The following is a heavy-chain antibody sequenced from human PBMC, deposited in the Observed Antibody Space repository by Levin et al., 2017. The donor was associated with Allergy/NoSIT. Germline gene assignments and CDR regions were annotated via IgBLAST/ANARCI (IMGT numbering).Heavy chain of an antibody. CDR3: ARARHSGYDAFDI. Sequence: SCAASGFTFSSYSMNWVRQAPGKGLEWVSSISSSSSYIYYADSVKGRFTISRDNAKNSLYLQMNSLRAEDTAVYYCARARHSGYDAFDIWGQGTMVTVSS. D-gene: IGHD5-12*01. V-gene: IGHV3-21*01. J-gene: IGHJ3*02. CDR2: ISSSSSYI. CDR1: GFTFSSYS.